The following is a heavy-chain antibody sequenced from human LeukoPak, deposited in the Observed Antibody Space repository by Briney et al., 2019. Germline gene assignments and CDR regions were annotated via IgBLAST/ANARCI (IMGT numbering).Heavy chain of an antibody. J-gene: IGHJ4*02. D-gene: IGHD2-2*01. CDR2: ISGSGTNT. CDR3: VKHSAPVLAAARFDY. Sequence: PGGSLRLFCAASGFTFSSYAMSWVRQAPGKGLEWVSVISGSGTNTYYADSVKGRFTISRDNSKNTLYLQMNSLRAEDTALYYCVKHSAPVLAAARFDYWGQGNLVTVSS. CDR1: GFTFSSYA. V-gene: IGHV3-23*01.